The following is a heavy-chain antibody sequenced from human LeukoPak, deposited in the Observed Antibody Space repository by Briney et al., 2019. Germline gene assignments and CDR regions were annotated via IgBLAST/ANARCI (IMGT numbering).Heavy chain of an antibody. V-gene: IGHV3-33*06. CDR3: AKRVEYSSSSGGYFDY. J-gene: IGHJ4*02. Sequence: GGSLRLSCTASGFTFSNFAMHWVRQAPGKGLEWVAAIWFDGSNKFYSDSVKGRFTISRDNSKNTLDLQMNSLRAEDTAIYYCAKRVEYSSSSGGYFDYWGQGTLVTVSS. D-gene: IGHD6-6*01. CDR2: IWFDGSNK. CDR1: GFTFSNFA.